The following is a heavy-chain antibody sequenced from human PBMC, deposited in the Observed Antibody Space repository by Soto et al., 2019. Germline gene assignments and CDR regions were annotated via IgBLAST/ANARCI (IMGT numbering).Heavy chain of an antibody. CDR3: ARGTNYYYYYMDV. Sequence: GASVKVSCKTSGYTFTSYDINWVRQATGQRLEWMGWMNPNSDNTGYAQKFQGRVTMTRNTSISTAYMELSSLRSEDMAVYYCARGTNYYYYYMDVWGKGTTVTVSS. V-gene: IGHV1-8*01. J-gene: IGHJ6*03. CDR1: GYTFTSYD. CDR2: MNPNSDNT.